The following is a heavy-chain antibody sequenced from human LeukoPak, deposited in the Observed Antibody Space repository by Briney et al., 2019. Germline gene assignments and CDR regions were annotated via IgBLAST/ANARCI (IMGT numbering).Heavy chain of an antibody. V-gene: IGHV3-49*04. CDR3: TRDGPFRYSSSWYEYYYYYYMDV. CDR1: GFTFGDYA. CDR2: IRSKAYGGTT. Sequence: GGSLRLSCTASGFTFGDYAMSWVRQAPGKGLEWVGFIRSKAYGGTTEYAASVKGRFTISRDDSKSIAYLQMNSLKTEDTAVYYCTRDGPFRYSSSWYEYYYYYYMDVWGKGTTVTISS. D-gene: IGHD6-13*01. J-gene: IGHJ6*03.